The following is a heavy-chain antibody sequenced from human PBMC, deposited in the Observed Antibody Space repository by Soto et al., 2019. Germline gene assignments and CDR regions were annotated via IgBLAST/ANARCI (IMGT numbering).Heavy chain of an antibody. D-gene: IGHD2-2*01. J-gene: IGHJ4*02. V-gene: IGHV3-30-3*01. CDR1: GFTFSSYA. CDR2: ISYDVSNK. Sequence: PARSLRLSCPASGFTFSSYAMHCVRQPPAKGLEWVAVISYDVSNKYYADSGKGRFTISRDNSKNTLYLQMNSLRAEDTAVYSCARGPSSMPGFECWGQGT. CDR3: ARGPSSMPGFEC.